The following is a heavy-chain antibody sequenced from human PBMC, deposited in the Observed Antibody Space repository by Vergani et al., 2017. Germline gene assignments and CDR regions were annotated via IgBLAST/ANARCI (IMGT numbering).Heavy chain of an antibody. V-gene: IGHV1-69-2*01. Sequence: EVQLVQSGAEVKKPGATVKISCKVSGYTFTDYYMHWVQQAPGKGLEWMGLVDPEDGETIYAEKFQGRVTITADTSTDTAYMELSSLRSEDTAVYYCAKNLDIVVVPAAIHAFDIWGQGTMVTVSS. D-gene: IGHD2-2*01. CDR2: VDPEDGET. CDR1: GYTFTDYY. CDR3: AKNLDIVVVPAAIHAFDI. J-gene: IGHJ3*02.